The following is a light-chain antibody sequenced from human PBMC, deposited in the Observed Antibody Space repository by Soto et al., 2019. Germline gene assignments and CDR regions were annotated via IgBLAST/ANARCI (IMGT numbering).Light chain of an antibody. V-gene: IGLV1-40*01. Sequence: QPVLTQPPSVSGAPGQRVTISCTGSSSNIGAGYDVHWYQQLPGTAPKLLIYGNSNRPSGVPDRFSGSKSGTSASLAITGLQAEDEADYYCQSYDSSLSAYVVFGGGTKLTVL. CDR1: SSNIGAGYD. CDR2: GNS. CDR3: QSYDSSLSAYVV. J-gene: IGLJ2*01.